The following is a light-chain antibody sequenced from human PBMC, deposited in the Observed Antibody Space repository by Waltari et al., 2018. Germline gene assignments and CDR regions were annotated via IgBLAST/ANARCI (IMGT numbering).Light chain of an antibody. CDR2: EVT. Sequence: QSGLTQPASVSGSPGQSITISCTGTSSDVGNYNLVSWYQHYPGKAPQLMVYEVTKRASGVSDRFSGSKSGNTASLTIHGLQSEDEADYYCCSYVGLGIYVFGSGTKVTVL. CDR3: CSYVGLGIYV. CDR1: SSDVGNYNL. J-gene: IGLJ1*01. V-gene: IGLV2-23*02.